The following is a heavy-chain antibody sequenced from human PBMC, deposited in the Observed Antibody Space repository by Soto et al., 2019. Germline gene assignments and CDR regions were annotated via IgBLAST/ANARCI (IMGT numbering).Heavy chain of an antibody. CDR1: GYSFINYH. D-gene: IGHD3-22*01. CDR3: ARMFHYDTSGYHSILGGFDV. V-gene: IGHV1-46*01. CDR2: ISPSNGQA. J-gene: IGHJ3*01. Sequence: ASVKVSCKASGYSFINYHIIWVRQAPGQGPQWVGKISPSNGQARFAQKFQGRVTMTRDTSTKVAYLELRSLKAEDTGVYYCARMFHYDTSGYHSILGGFDVWGYGKKVTV.